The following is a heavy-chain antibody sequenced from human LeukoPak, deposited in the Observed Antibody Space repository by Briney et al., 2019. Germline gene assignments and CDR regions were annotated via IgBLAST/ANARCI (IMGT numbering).Heavy chain of an antibody. CDR1: GFTVSSNY. CDR2: IYSGGST. D-gene: IGHD2-8*01. Sequence: GGSLRLSCAASGFTVSSNYMSWVRQAPGKGLEWVSVIYSGGSTYYADSVKGRFTISRDNSKNTLYLQMNSLRAEDTAVYYRARGRVSYYYYMDVWGKGTTVTVSS. V-gene: IGHV3-53*01. CDR3: ARGRVSYYYYMDV. J-gene: IGHJ6*03.